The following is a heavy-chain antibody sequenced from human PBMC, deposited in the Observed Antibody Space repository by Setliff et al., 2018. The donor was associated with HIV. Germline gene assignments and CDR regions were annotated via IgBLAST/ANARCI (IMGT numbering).Heavy chain of an antibody. Sequence: PGESLKISCKGFGYRFTSYWIGWARHMPGKGLEWMGIIYPSDSDTRYSPSFQGQVTISADKSTNTAYLQWSSLQASDTAMYYCARHCNSGSCYKGSGHYGMDVWGQGTTVTVSS. CDR1: GYRFTSYW. CDR3: ARHCNSGSCYKGSGHYGMDV. D-gene: IGHD2-8*01. V-gene: IGHV5-51*01. CDR2: IYPSDSDT. J-gene: IGHJ6*02.